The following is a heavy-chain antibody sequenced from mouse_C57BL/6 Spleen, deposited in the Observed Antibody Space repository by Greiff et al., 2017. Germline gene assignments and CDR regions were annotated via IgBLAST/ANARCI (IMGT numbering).Heavy chain of an antibody. CDR1: GYSFTDYN. CDR3: ARDYYGSGYPFAY. Sequence: EVQLQQSGPELVKPGASVKISCKASGYSFTDYNMHWVKQSNGKSLEWIGVINPNYGATSYNQKFKGKATVTVDQSSSTAYMQLNSLTSEDSAVYYCARDYYGSGYPFAYWGQGTLVTVSA. V-gene: IGHV1-39*01. D-gene: IGHD1-1*01. J-gene: IGHJ3*01. CDR2: INPNYGAT.